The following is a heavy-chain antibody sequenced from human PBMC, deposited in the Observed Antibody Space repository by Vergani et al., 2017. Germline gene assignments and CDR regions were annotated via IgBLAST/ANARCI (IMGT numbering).Heavy chain of an antibody. CDR3: ARGGYDFWSGYYHAFDY. CDR2: INHSGST. CDR1: GGSFSGYY. J-gene: IGHJ4*02. V-gene: IGHV4-34*01. Sequence: QVQLQQWGAGLLKPSETLSLTCAVYGGSFSGYYWSWIRQPPGKGLEWIGEINHSGSTNYNPSLKSRVTISVETSKNQFSLKLSSVTAADTAVYYCARGGYDFWSGYYHAFDYWGQGTLVTVSS. D-gene: IGHD3-3*01.